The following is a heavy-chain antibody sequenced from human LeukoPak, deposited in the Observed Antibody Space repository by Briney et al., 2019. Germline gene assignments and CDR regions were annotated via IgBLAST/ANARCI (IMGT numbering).Heavy chain of an antibody. D-gene: IGHD6-13*01. V-gene: IGHV1-46*01. CDR3: ARDPAGSWLDY. Sequence: ASVKVSCKASGGTFSSYAISWVRQAPGQGLEWMGIINPSGGSTSYAQKFQGRVTMTRDTSTSTVYMELSSLRSEDTAVYYCARDPAGSWLDYWGQGTLVTVSS. CDR1: GGTFSSYA. J-gene: IGHJ4*02. CDR2: INPSGGST.